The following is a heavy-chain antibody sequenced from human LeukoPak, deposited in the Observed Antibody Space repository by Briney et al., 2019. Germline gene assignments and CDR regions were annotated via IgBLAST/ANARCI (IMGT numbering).Heavy chain of an antibody. CDR2: IYYSGST. V-gene: IGHV4-59*01. J-gene: IGHJ2*01. Sequence: SETLSLTCTVSGGSISSYYWSWIRQPPGKELEWIGYIYYSGSTNYNPSLKSRVTISVDTSKNQFSLKLSSVTAADTAVYYCARDAPARGYSYGYLDLWGRGTLVTVSS. CDR3: ARDAPARGYSYGYLDL. D-gene: IGHD5-18*01. CDR1: GGSISSYY.